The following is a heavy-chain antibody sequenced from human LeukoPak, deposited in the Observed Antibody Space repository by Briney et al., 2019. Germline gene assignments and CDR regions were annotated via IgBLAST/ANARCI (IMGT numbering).Heavy chain of an antibody. CDR2: ISYDGSNK. D-gene: IGHD2/OR15-2a*01. CDR3: ARGEYGTYDY. Sequence: GGSLRLSCAASGFTFSNYAMTWVRQAPGKGLEWVAVISYDGSNKYYADSVKGRFTISRDNSKNTLYLQMNSLRAEDTAVYYCARGEYGTYDYWGQGTLVTVSS. J-gene: IGHJ4*02. V-gene: IGHV3-30-3*01. CDR1: GFTFSNYA.